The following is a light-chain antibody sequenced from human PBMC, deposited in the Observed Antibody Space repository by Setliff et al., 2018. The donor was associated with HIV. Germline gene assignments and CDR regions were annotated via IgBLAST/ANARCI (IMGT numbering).Light chain of an antibody. CDR1: SSDVGGYNY. CDR2: DVT. J-gene: IGLJ3*02. CDR3: SSYTSSSTWV. V-gene: IGLV2-14*03. Sequence: ALTQPPSASGSPGQSVTISCTGTSSDVGGYNYVSWYQQHPGKAPKLMIYDVTNRPSGVSNRFSGSNSGNTASLTISGLQAEDEADYYCSSYTSSSTWVFGGGTKVTVL.